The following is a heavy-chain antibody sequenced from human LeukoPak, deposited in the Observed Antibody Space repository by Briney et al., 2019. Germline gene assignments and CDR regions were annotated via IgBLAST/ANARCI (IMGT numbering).Heavy chain of an antibody. CDR2: ISSSGSTI. V-gene: IGHV3-48*03. Sequence: GGSLRLSCAASGFTFSSYEMNWVRQAQGKGLEWVSYISSSGSTIYYADSVKGRFTIARDNAKNSLYLQMNSLRAEDTAVYYCARLLYYGMDVWGQGTTVTVSS. J-gene: IGHJ6*02. CDR3: ARLLYYGMDV. CDR1: GFTFSSYE.